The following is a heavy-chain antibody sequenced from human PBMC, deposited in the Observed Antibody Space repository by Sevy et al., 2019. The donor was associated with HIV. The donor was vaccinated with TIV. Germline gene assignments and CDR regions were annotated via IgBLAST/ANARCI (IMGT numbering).Heavy chain of an antibody. D-gene: IGHD6-13*01. V-gene: IGHV3-21*01. CDR1: GFTFSSYS. CDR3: ARVTGDIAALVDY. CDR2: ISSSSYI. J-gene: IGHJ4*02. Sequence: GGSLRLSCAASGFTFSSYSMNWVRQAPGKGLEWVSSISSSSYIYYADSVKGRFTISRDNAKNSLYLQMNSLRAEDTAVYYCARVTGDIAALVDYWGQGTLVTVSS.